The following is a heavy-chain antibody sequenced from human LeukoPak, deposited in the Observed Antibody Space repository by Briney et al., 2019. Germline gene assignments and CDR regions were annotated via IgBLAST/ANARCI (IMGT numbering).Heavy chain of an antibody. CDR3: PKDALGFGENKPQGSWFDP. Sequence: GGSLRLSCAASGFTFSSYAMNWVRQAPGKGLEWVSSISSSSSYIYYADSVKGRFTISRDNAKNSLYLQMNSLRAEDTAVYYWPKDALGFGENKPQGSWFDPWGKGTLVTVSS. D-gene: IGHD3-10*01. J-gene: IGHJ5*02. CDR2: ISSSSSYI. V-gene: IGHV3-21*01. CDR1: GFTFSSYA.